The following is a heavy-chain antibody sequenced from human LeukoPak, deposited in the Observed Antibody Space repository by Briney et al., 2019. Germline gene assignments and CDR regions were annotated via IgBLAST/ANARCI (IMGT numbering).Heavy chain of an antibody. V-gene: IGHV4-38-2*01. CDR2: LYHPDST. J-gene: IGHJ4*02. CDR1: GYPINNAYY. D-gene: IGHD3-22*01. Sequence: SETLSLTCAVSGYPINNAYYWVWIRQPPGKGLEWIGSLYHPDSTYYNPSLKSRVTMSVDTSRNQFSLKLSFVTAADTAVYYCARLHFDSSGWPTYYFDYWGQGTLVTVSS. CDR3: ARLHFDSSGWPTYYFDY.